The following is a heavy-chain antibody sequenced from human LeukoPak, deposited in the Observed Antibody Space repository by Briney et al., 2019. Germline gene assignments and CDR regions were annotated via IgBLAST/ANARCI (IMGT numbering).Heavy chain of an antibody. D-gene: IGHD6-13*01. Sequence: GGSLRLSCAASGFTFSDYYMSWIRQAPGKGLEWVSYISSSSSYTNYADSVKGRSTISRDNAKNSLYLQMNSLRAEDTAVYYCARHTGYSSSWYTPTNYYYYGMDVWGQGTTVTVSS. CDR1: GFTFSDYY. CDR2: ISSSSSYT. J-gene: IGHJ6*02. CDR3: ARHTGYSSSWYTPTNYYYYGMDV. V-gene: IGHV3-11*06.